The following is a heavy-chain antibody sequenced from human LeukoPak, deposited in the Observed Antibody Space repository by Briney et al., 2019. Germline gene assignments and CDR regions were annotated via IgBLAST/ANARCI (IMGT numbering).Heavy chain of an antibody. V-gene: IGHV1-2*02. CDR1: GYTFTGYY. Sequence: ASVKVSCKASGYTFTGYYRHWVRQAPGQGLEWMGWINPNSCATNYAQKFQGRVNMTRDTSISTAYIELSRLRSDDTAEYYRASFNDYGDYVFDYWGQGTLVTVSS. CDR3: ASFNDYGDYVFDY. D-gene: IGHD4-17*01. CDR2: INPNSCAT. J-gene: IGHJ4*02.